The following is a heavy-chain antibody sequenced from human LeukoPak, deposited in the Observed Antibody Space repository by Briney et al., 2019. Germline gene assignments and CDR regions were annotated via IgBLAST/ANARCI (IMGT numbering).Heavy chain of an antibody. D-gene: IGHD3-22*01. J-gene: IGHJ4*02. V-gene: IGHV3-23*01. Sequence: GGSLRLSCAASGFTFSSYAMSWVRQAPGKGLEWVSAISGSGGSTYYADSVKGRFTISRDNSKNTLYLQMNSLRAEDTAVYYCARERKSDSSAHPFFDYWGQGTLVTVSS. CDR3: ARERKSDSSAHPFFDY. CDR2: ISGSGGST. CDR1: GFTFSSYA.